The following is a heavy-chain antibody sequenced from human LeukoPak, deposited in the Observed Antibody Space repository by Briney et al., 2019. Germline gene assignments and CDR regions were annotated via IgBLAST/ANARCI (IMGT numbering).Heavy chain of an antibody. J-gene: IGHJ4*02. V-gene: IGHV1-46*01. Sequence: ASVKVSCKASGYTFTSYYMHWVRQAPGQGLEWMGIINPSGGSTSYAQKFQGRVTMTRDMSTSRVYMELSSLRSEDTAVYYCARDREGYYDSSGYRDYWGQGTLVTVSS. CDR1: GYTFTSYY. CDR3: ARDREGYYDSSGYRDY. D-gene: IGHD3-22*01. CDR2: INPSGGST.